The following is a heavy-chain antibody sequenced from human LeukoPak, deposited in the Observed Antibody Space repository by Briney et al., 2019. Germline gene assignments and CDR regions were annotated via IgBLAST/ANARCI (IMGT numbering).Heavy chain of an antibody. V-gene: IGHV4-39*07. Sequence: KPSEALSLTCTVSGGSISGSSYYWGWIRQPPGKGLEWIGSIYYSGSTYYNPSLKSRVTISVDTSKNQFSLKLSSVTAADTAVYYCARANKRWLQLGYFDYWGQGTLVTVSS. CDR3: ARANKRWLQLGYFDY. D-gene: IGHD5-24*01. J-gene: IGHJ4*02. CDR1: GGSISGSSYY. CDR2: IYYSGST.